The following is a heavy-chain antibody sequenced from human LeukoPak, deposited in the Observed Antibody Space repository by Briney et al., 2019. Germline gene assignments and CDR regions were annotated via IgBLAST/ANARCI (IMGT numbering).Heavy chain of an antibody. Sequence: GESLKISCKGSGYTFTNYWIGWVRQTPGKGLEWMGLIYPGDSDTRYSPSFQGQVTMSADKSISTAYLQWSSLKASDTAMYYCARGYGAGSYYNSRNFDSWGQGTLVTVSS. D-gene: IGHD3-10*01. V-gene: IGHV5-51*01. J-gene: IGHJ4*02. CDR2: IYPGDSDT. CDR1: GYTFTNYW. CDR3: ARGYGAGSYYNSRNFDS.